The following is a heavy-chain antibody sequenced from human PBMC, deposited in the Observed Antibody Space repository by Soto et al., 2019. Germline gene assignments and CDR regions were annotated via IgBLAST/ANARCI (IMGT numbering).Heavy chain of an antibody. CDR2: ISSNGGST. D-gene: IGHD6-13*01. Sequence: GGSLRLSCAASGFTFSSYAMHWVRQAPGKGLEYVSAISSNGGSTYYANSVKGRFTISRDNSKNTLYLQMGSLRAEDMAVYYCAKSYSSSWYQRQGNWFDPWGQGTLVTVSS. J-gene: IGHJ5*02. CDR1: GFTFSSYA. V-gene: IGHV3-64*01. CDR3: AKSYSSSWYQRQGNWFDP.